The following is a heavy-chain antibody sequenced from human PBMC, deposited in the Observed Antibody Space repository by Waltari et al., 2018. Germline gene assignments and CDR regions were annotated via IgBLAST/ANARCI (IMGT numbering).Heavy chain of an antibody. Sequence: EVQLLESGGGLVQPGGSLRLSCAASGFTFSSYAMSWVRPAPGKGLEWVSAISGSGGSTYYADSVKGRFTISRDNSKNTLYLQMNSLRAEDTAVYYCARESVLRFLEWSRFYDAFDIWGQGTMVTVSS. CDR3: ARESVLRFLEWSRFYDAFDI. CDR1: GFTFSSYA. D-gene: IGHD3-3*01. CDR2: ISGSGGST. V-gene: IGHV3-23*01. J-gene: IGHJ3*02.